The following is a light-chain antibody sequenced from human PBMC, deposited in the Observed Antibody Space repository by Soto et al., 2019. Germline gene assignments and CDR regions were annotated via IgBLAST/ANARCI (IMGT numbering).Light chain of an antibody. V-gene: IGKV3-20*01. CDR3: QEYGSSPT. Sequence: EIVLTQSPGTLSLSPGERATLSCRASQSVSSSYLAWYQHKPGQAPRLLIYGASSRATAIPDRFSGSGSGTDFTLTISRLEPEDFAVYYCQEYGSSPTFGQGTKLEIK. CDR2: GAS. CDR1: QSVSSSY. J-gene: IGKJ2*01.